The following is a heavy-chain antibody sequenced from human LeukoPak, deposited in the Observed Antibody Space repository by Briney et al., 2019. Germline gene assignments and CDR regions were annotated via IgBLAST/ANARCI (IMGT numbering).Heavy chain of an antibody. Sequence: SETLSLTCTVPGGSISSYYWSWIRQPPGKGLEWIGYIYHSGSTNYNPSLKSRVTISVDTSKNQFSLKLSSVTAADTAVYYCARDEKQGFDPWGQGTLVTVSS. CDR3: ARDEKQGFDP. CDR2: IYHSGST. V-gene: IGHV4-59*01. CDR1: GGSISSYY. J-gene: IGHJ5*02.